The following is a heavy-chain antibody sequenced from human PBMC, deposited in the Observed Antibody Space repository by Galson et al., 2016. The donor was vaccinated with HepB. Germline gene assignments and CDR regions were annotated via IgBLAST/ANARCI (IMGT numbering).Heavy chain of an antibody. Sequence: SLRLSCAVSGFTSSDRHMDWVRQAPGEGLEWVGRIRKKADSDRTDYAASVQGRFTISRDDSKNLLYLQMNSLKTADTAVYFCASDIGSSGGTNWGQGTLVTVSS. J-gene: IGHJ4*02. CDR2: IRKKADSDRT. D-gene: IGHD3-10*01. CDR1: GFTSSDRH. V-gene: IGHV3-72*01. CDR3: ASDIGSSGGTN.